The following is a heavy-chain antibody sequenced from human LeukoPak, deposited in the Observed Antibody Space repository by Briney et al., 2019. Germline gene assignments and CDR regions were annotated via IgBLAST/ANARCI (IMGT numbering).Heavy chain of an antibody. Sequence: PSETLSLTCTVSGGSISSYYWSWIRQPPGKGLEWIGYIYYSGSTNYNPSLKSRVTISVDTSKNQFSLKLSSVTAADTAVYYCARGVTSNMAAAGPDAFDIWGQGTMVTVSS. CDR3: ARGVTSNMAAAGPDAFDI. CDR2: IYYSGST. J-gene: IGHJ3*02. D-gene: IGHD6-13*01. V-gene: IGHV4-59*01. CDR1: GGSISSYY.